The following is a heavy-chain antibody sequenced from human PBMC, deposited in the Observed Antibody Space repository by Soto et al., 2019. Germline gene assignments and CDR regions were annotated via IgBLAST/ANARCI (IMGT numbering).Heavy chain of an antibody. J-gene: IGHJ4*02. CDR2: MYYSGST. D-gene: IGHD1-26*01. CDR1: GGSSMISSYY. Sequence: QLQLQESGPRLMKPSETLSLTCDVSGGSSMISSYYCGWIRQPPGKGPEWIGSMYYSGSTYYNPSLKSRVTMSVDASKNEFSLRLNSVTAADTAVYYCARLTIVGATPYHFHYWGQGILVTVSS. V-gene: IGHV4-39*01. CDR3: ARLTIVGATPYHFHY.